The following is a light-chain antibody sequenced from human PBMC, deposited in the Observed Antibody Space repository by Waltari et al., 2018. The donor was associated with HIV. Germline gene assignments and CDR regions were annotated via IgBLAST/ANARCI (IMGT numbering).Light chain of an antibody. Sequence: QSVLTQSPSVSGAPGQRVTISCTGTSSNIGAGYDVHWFQHLPGTAPKLLVYSDNTRPSGVPDRFSASKSGTSASLAISGLQVDDEATYYCQSYDSSLSAYVFGPGTKVTVL. CDR3: QSYDSSLSAYV. V-gene: IGLV1-40*01. CDR1: SSNIGAGYD. J-gene: IGLJ1*01. CDR2: SDN.